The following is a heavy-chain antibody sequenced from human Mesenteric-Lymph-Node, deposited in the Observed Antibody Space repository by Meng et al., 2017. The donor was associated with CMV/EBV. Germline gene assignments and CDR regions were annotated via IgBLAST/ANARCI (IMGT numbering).Heavy chain of an antibody. Sequence: GSFSGYYWRWLRQPPGKGLEWIGEINHSGSTNYNPSLKSRVTISVDTSKNQFSLKLSSVTAADTAVYYCARFPYYDILTGYSYYFDYWGQGTLVTVSS. J-gene: IGHJ4*02. CDR2: INHSGST. CDR3: ARFPYYDILTGYSYYFDY. V-gene: IGHV4-34*01. D-gene: IGHD3-9*01. CDR1: GSFSGYY.